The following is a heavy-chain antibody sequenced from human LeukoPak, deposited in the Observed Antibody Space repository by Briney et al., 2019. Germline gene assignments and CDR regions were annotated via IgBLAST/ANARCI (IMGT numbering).Heavy chain of an antibody. V-gene: IGHV3-30*02. J-gene: IGHJ4*02. D-gene: IGHD6-13*01. CDR2: IRYDGSNK. Sequence: GGSLRLSCAASGFTFSSYGMHWVRQAPGKGLEWVAFIRYDGSNKYYADPVKGRFTISRDNSKNTLYLQMNSLRAEDTAVYYCAKMDGSSWYRSYFDYWGQGTLVTVSS. CDR3: AKMDGSSWYRSYFDY. CDR1: GFTFSSYG.